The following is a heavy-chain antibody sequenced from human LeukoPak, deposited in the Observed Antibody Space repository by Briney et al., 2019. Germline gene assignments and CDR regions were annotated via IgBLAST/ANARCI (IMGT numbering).Heavy chain of an antibody. V-gene: IGHV3-48*03. J-gene: IGHJ3*02. D-gene: IGHD5-24*01. CDR2: ISSSGSTI. Sequence: SGGSLRLSCAASGFTFSSYEMNWVRQAPGKGLEWVSYISSSGSTIYYADSVKGRFTISRENDKNSLYLQMNSLRAEDTAVYYCAREVVLSDGDNSWLGAFDIWGQGTMVTVSS. CDR3: AREVVLSDGDNSWLGAFDI. CDR1: GFTFSSYE.